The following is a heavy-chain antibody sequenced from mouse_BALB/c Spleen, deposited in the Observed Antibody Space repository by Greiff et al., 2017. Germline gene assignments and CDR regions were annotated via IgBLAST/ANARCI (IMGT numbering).Heavy chain of an antibody. CDR2: IDPANGNT. CDR3: ARAGGNYPYDYAMDY. J-gene: IGHJ4*01. CDR1: GFTFTDYY. D-gene: IGHD2-1*01. V-gene: IGHV14-3*02. Sequence: EVKVLESGAELVKPGASVKLSCTASGFTFTDYYMHWVKQRPEQGLEWIGMIDPANGNTKYDPKFKGKATITADTSSNTAYMPLSSLTSEDTAVYYGARAGGNYPYDYAMDYWGQGTAVTVSS.